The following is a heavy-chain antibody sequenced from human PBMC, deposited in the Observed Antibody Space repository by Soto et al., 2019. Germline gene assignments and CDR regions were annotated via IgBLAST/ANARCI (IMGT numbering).Heavy chain of an antibody. CDR2: IIPIFGTA. J-gene: IGHJ6*02. V-gene: IGHV1-69*06. Sequence: SVKVSCKVSGVTFSGYAISWVRQAPGQGLEWMGGIIPIFGTANYAQKFQGRVTITADRSTSTAYMELSSLRSEHTAVYYCARSQYSHGSGRYLLDYCGMDIWGQGTTVTVSS. D-gene: IGHD3-10*01. CDR3: ARSQYSHGSGRYLLDYCGMDI. CDR1: GVTFSGYA.